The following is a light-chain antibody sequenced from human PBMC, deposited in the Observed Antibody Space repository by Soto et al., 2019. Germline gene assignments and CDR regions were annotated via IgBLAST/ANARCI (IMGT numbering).Light chain of an antibody. Sequence: EIVLTQSPGTLSLSPGESATLSCRASQSVSSSYLGWYQQKPGQAPRLLIYGASSRATGISDRFSGSGSGTDFTLTISRLEPEDFAVYYCQQYGSSPWTFGQGTKVEIK. CDR2: GAS. CDR1: QSVSSSY. V-gene: IGKV3-20*01. J-gene: IGKJ1*01. CDR3: QQYGSSPWT.